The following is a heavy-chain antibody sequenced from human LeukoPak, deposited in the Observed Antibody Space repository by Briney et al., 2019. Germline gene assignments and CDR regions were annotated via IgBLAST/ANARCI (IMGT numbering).Heavy chain of an antibody. CDR2: INSDASVT. CDR3: ARDYTGGWNDY. Sequence: GGSLRLSCAASGFTFSNYWMHWVRQTPGKGLVWVSRINSDASVTTYADSVKGRFTISRDNAKESLYLQMNSLRAEDTAVYYCARDYTGGWNDYWGQGIRVTVSS. CDR1: GFTFSNYW. D-gene: IGHD7-27*01. V-gene: IGHV3-74*01. J-gene: IGHJ4*02.